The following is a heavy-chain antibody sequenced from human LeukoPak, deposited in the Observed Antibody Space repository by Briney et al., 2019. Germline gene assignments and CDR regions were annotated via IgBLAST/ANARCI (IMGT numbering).Heavy chain of an antibody. D-gene: IGHD1-7*01. J-gene: IGHJ5*02. Sequence: ASVKVSCKASGYTFTSSGISWVRQAPGQGLEGMGWISAYNGNTNYAQKLQGRVAMTTDTSTSTAYMELRSLRSDDTAVYYCAREPRTSRTPYNWFDPWGQGTLVTVSS. CDR1: GYTFTSSG. V-gene: IGHV1-18*01. CDR2: ISAYNGNT. CDR3: AREPRTSRTPYNWFDP.